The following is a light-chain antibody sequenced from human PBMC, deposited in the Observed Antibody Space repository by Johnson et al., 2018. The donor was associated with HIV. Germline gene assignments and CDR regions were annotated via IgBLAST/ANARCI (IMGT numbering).Light chain of an antibody. CDR1: SSNIGNNY. CDR3: GTRDSGLSAYV. CDR2: ENN. V-gene: IGLV1-51*02. J-gene: IGLJ1*01. Sequence: QSVLTQPPSVSAAPGQKVTISCSGSSSNIGNNYVSWYQQVPGTAPKLLIYENNKQPSGIPDRISGSKSGTSATLGITGLQTGDEADYYCGTRDSGLSAYVSGTGTKATVL.